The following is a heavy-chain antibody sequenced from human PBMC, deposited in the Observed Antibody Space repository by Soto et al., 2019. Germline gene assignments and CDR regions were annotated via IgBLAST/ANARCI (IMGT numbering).Heavy chain of an antibody. Sequence: DVQLVESGGGLVQPGGSLRLSCAASGFTFSGYDMNWVRQAPGKGLEWISYISGSGTTIYYADSVKGRFTISRDNAKKSLYLQMNSLRAEDTAVYYCAREVTVFGVIIPTPMDVWGQGTTVTVSS. V-gene: IGHV3-48*03. CDR2: ISGSGTTI. D-gene: IGHD3-3*01. CDR1: GFTFSGYD. J-gene: IGHJ6*02. CDR3: AREVTVFGVIIPTPMDV.